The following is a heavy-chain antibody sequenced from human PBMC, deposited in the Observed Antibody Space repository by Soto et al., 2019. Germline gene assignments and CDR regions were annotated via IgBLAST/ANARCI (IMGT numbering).Heavy chain of an antibody. J-gene: IGHJ4*02. CDR1: GFTFSSYA. D-gene: IGHD1-26*01. V-gene: IGHV3-23*01. Sequence: EVQLLESGGGLVQPGGSLRFSCAASGFTFSSYAMNWFRQAPGKGLEWVSVISGSSDSTYYADSVKGRFTISRDNSKNTLYLQMNSMRAEDTAIYYCARRGSGSYYDYWGQGTLVTVSS. CDR3: ARRGSGSYYDY. CDR2: ISGSSDST.